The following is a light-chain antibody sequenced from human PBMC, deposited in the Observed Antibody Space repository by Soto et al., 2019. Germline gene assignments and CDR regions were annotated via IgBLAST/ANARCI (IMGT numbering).Light chain of an antibody. J-gene: IGKJ5*01. CDR3: QQLDGMPIP. Sequence: IQLTQSPSSLSASVGDRVAITCRASQGIRSYLAWYQQKPGEAPKLLISIASILQSGVPSRFSGSGSGTDFVLTISSLQPEDSATYYCQQLDGMPIPFGQGTRLEIK. V-gene: IGKV1-9*01. CDR1: QGIRSY. CDR2: IAS.